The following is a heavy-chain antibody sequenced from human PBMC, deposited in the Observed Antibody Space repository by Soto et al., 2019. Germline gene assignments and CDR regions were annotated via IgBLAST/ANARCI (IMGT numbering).Heavy chain of an antibody. J-gene: IGHJ6*02. CDR1: GFTFSGSA. CDR3: TRPSNYRNYEVRYYYYYGMDV. CDR2: IRSKANSYAT. Sequence: PGGSLRLSCAASGFTFSGSAMHWVRQASGKGLEWVGRIRSKANSYATAYAASVKGRFTISRDDSKNTAYLQMNSLKTEDTAVYYCTRPSNYRNYEVRYYYYYGMDVWGQGTTVTVSS. V-gene: IGHV3-73*01. D-gene: IGHD4-4*01.